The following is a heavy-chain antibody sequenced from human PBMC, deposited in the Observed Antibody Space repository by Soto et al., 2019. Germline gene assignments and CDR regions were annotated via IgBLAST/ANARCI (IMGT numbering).Heavy chain of an antibody. D-gene: IGHD3-10*01. J-gene: IGHJ4*02. CDR1: GDSFSSYI. Sequence: QVQLVQSGAEVKKPGSSVKVSCKASGDSFSSYIISWVRQAPGQGLEWMGRIIPFASIPNYAQKFQGRLTITAHKSTTTAYMELSSLTSEDTAVYYCARDTALHNAALTMAYRGQGPLVTVSS. CDR3: ARDTALHNAALTMAY. CDR2: IIPFASIP. V-gene: IGHV1-69*08.